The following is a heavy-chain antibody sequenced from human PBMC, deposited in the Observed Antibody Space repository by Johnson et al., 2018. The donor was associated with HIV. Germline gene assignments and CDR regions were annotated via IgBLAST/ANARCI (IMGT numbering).Heavy chain of an antibody. CDR3: ARSMTTVTVAFDI. D-gene: IGHD4-17*01. CDR2: IWYDGSNT. V-gene: IGHV3-33*01. CDR1: GFNFSNYG. Sequence: QMQLVECGGGVVLPGRSLRLSCAASGFNFSNYGMYWVRQAPGKGLEWVAVIWYDGSNTYSAHSVKGRFIISRDNSKNTLYLQMNSLRAEDTAVYYCARSMTTVTVAFDIWGQGTMVTVSS. J-gene: IGHJ3*02.